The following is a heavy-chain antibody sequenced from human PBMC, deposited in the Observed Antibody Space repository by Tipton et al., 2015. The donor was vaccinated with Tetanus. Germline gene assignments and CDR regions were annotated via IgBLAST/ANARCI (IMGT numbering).Heavy chain of an antibody. CDR3: ARDYSIPYYFDN. CDR1: GYTFTRYG. D-gene: IGHD4-11*01. CDR2: ISPYNGNT. Sequence: QLVQSGGEVKEPGASVKVSCKASGYTFTRYGIAWVRQAPGQGLEWVGWISPYNGNTNYGQKFQGRVTMTTETSTSTAYMELRSLRSDDTAVYFCARDYSIPYYFDNWGQGTRVIVSS. J-gene: IGHJ4*02. V-gene: IGHV1-18*01.